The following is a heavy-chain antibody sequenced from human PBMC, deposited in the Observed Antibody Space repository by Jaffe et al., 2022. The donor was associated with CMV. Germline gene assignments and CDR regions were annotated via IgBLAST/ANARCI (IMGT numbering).Heavy chain of an antibody. J-gene: IGHJ4*02. CDR2: IDPSDSYT. D-gene: IGHD3-22*01. V-gene: IGHV5-10-1*03. CDR3: ARLYPYGGYYDSSGYYADY. CDR1: GYSFTSYW. Sequence: EVQLVQSGAEVKKPGESLRISCKGSGYSFTSYWISWVRQMPGKGLEWMGRIDPSDSYTNYSPSFQGHVTISADKSISTAYLQWSSLKASDTAMYYCARLYPYGGYYDSSGYYADYWGQGTLVTVSS.